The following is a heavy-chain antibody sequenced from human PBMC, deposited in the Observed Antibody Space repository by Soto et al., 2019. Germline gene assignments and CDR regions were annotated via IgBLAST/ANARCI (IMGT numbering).Heavy chain of an antibody. J-gene: IGHJ6*02. CDR2: ISYDGSKK. CDR3: AREWNSLDYQHGMDV. Sequence: PXGSLRLSCAASGXTVSIYSMHWVRQAPGKGMEWVAVISYDGSKKYSADSVMGRFTISRDDSPKTLYLKMNSMRAEDTAVYYCAREWNSLDYQHGMDVWDQGTTVTVSS. V-gene: IGHV3-30-3*01. CDR1: GXTVSIYS. D-gene: IGHD4-17*01.